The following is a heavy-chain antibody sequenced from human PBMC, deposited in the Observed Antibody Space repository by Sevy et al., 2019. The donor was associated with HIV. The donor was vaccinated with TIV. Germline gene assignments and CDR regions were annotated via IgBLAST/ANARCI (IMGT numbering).Heavy chain of an antibody. D-gene: IGHD6-6*01. CDR3: ARGLGALPGYYYAMDV. Sequence: GGSLRLSCVGSGISISSHWMNWVRQSPGKGLEWISYISDSSSPRYYADSVKGRFTISRDNAKNSLYLQMNSLTAEDTAVYYCARGLGALPGYYYAMDVWGQGTTVTVSS. CDR2: ISDSSSPR. CDR1: GISISSHW. V-gene: IGHV3-48*01. J-gene: IGHJ6*02.